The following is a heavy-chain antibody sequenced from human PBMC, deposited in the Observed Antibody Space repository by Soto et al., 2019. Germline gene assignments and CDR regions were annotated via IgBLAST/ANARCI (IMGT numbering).Heavy chain of an antibody. D-gene: IGHD5-18*01. CDR2: ISAYNGNT. CDR3: ARDRVLGYSSLPGNY. J-gene: IGHJ4*02. Sequence: QVQLVQSGAEVKKPGASVKVSCKASGYTFTSYGISWVRQAPGQGLEWMGWISAYNGNTNDAQKLQGRVTMTTDTSPSTAYMELRSLRSDDTAVYYCARDRVLGYSSLPGNYWGQGTLVTVSS. V-gene: IGHV1-18*01. CDR1: GYTFTSYG.